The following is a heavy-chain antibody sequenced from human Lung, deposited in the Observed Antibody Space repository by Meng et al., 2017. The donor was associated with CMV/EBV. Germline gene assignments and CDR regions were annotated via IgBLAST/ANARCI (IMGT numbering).Heavy chain of an antibody. CDR2: ISAYNDNT. J-gene: IGHJ4*02. D-gene: IGHD3-22*01. Sequence: ASVKVSXKASGDTFTSYGFTWVRQAPGQGLEWVGWISAYNDNTNYAQRLQGRVSMTTDTTTSTAYMELRSLRSDDTAVYYCASKVEPYYYDRSGYLNWGQGTXVTVSS. V-gene: IGHV1-18*01. CDR3: ASKVEPYYYDRSGYLN. CDR1: GDTFTSYG.